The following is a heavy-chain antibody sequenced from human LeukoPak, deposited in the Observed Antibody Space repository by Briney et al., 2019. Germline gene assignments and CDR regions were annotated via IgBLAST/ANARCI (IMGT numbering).Heavy chain of an antibody. CDR1: GFTFDDYA. CDR3: AKLKATLDY. CDR2: ISWNSGSI. Sequence: QPGRSLRLSCAASGFTFDDYAMHWVRQAPGKGLEWVSGISWNSGSIGYADSVKGRFTISRDNFKNTLYLQMNSLRAEDTAVYYCAKLKATLDYWGQGTLVTVSS. D-gene: IGHD2/OR15-2a*01. J-gene: IGHJ4*02. V-gene: IGHV3-9*01.